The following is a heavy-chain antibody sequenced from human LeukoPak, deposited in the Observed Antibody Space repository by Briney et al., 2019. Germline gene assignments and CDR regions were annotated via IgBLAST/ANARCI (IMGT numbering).Heavy chain of an antibody. Sequence: SETLSPTCPVSGGSISSNYWSWIRLPPGKGLEWLGLIYGSGSSNYNPPLKSRVTLSVDTSKNQFSLKLSSVTAADTAVYYCAREGTSGTHLNWFDPWGQGTLVTVSS. D-gene: IGHD1-1*01. CDR2: IYGSGSS. CDR1: GGSISSNY. J-gene: IGHJ5*02. CDR3: AREGTSGTHLNWFDP. V-gene: IGHV4-59*01.